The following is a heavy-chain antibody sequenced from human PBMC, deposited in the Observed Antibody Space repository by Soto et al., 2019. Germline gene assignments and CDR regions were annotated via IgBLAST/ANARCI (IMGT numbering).Heavy chain of an antibody. CDR3: ARDRDDSGSGGYYPPRWFDP. CDR1: GYTFTSYG. CDR2: ISAYNGNT. Sequence: GASVKVSCKASGYTFTSYGISWVRQAPGQGLAWMGWISAYNGNTNYAQKLQGRVTMTTDTYTSKAYMELRSLRSDDTAVYYCARDRDDSGSGGYYPPRWFDPWGQGTLVTVSS. V-gene: IGHV1-18*01. D-gene: IGHD3-10*01. J-gene: IGHJ5*02.